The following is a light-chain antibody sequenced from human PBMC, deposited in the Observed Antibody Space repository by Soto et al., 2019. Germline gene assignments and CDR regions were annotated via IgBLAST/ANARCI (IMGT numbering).Light chain of an antibody. V-gene: IGKV3-20*01. CDR1: QSVSSSY. Sequence: IVLTQSPAILALSPGDRATLSCRASQSVSSSYLAWHQHTPGAAPRLLIHGASSRASGIPERCSGSGSGTDFTLTIARLEPEDFAVYYCQQYQSLTFGGGTKVDIK. CDR2: GAS. CDR3: QQYQSLT. J-gene: IGKJ4*01.